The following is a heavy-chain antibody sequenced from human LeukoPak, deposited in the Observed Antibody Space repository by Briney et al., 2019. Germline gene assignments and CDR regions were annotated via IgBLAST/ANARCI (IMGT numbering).Heavy chain of an antibody. Sequence: PSETLSLTCAVYGGSFSGYYWSWIRLPPGKGLEGIEEVNHSGSTNYNPSLKSRVNISVDTSKNQFSLELSSVTAADTAVYYCASLRGASYYYDSSGYLGYWGQGTLVTVSS. J-gene: IGHJ1*01. CDR2: VNHSGST. V-gene: IGHV4-34*01. D-gene: IGHD3-22*01. CDR1: GGSFSGYY. CDR3: ASLRGASYYYDSSGYLGY.